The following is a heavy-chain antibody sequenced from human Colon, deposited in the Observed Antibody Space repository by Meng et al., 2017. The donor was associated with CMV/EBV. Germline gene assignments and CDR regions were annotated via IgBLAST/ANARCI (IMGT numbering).Heavy chain of an antibody. CDR3: TSVRYTTIDF. Sequence: GSLRLSCIASGFAFGDYAMNWVRQAPGKGLEWVGFIRSKIYGKTTHYAASVQGRFTISRDDSKSIAYLQMNSLQTEDTAVYFCTSVRYTTIDFWGQGTLVTVSS. D-gene: IGHD3-16*02. CDR1: GFAFGDYA. CDR2: IRSKIYGKTT. V-gene: IGHV3-49*04. J-gene: IGHJ4*02.